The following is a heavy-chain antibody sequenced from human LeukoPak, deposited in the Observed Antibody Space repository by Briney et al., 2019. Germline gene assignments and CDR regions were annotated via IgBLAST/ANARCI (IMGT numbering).Heavy chain of an antibody. D-gene: IGHD2-21*01. CDR3: ARGILEGVDV. CDR1: GYTFTSYD. Sequence: ASVKVSCKASGYTFTSYDINWVRQATGQGLEWMGWVNPNSGHAGSPQKFQGRVTMTRDTSISTAYMELSSLTSEDTAVYYCARGILEGVDVWGQGTAVTASS. V-gene: IGHV1-8*01. CDR2: VNPNSGHA. J-gene: IGHJ6*02.